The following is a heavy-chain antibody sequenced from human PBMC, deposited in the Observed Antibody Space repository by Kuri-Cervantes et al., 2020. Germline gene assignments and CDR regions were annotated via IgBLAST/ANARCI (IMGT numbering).Heavy chain of an antibody. Sequence: AAVKVSCKASGDTFTSYYMHWVRQAPGQGLEWRGLINPSGGSTSYAQKFQGRVTMTRDTSTSTVYMELSSLRSGDTAVYYCARGRPLFYRSSPEHNRFDPWGQGTLVTVSS. CDR1: GDTFTSYY. CDR2: INPSGGST. J-gene: IGHJ5*02. V-gene: IGHV1-46*01. D-gene: IGHD6-6*01. CDR3: ARGRPLFYRSSPEHNRFDP.